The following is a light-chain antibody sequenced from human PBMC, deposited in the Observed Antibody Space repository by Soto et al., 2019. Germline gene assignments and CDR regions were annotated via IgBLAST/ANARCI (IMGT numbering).Light chain of an antibody. Sequence: QSALTQPGSVSGSPGQSITISCTGTSSDVGSYNLVSWYQQLPGKAPKVIICEVNKRPSGVSYRFSGSKSGNTASLTISGLQTEDEADYYCCSYAGTVAYVFGTVTKVTVL. CDR2: EVN. J-gene: IGLJ1*01. V-gene: IGLV2-23*02. CDR1: SSDVGSYNL. CDR3: CSYAGTVAYV.